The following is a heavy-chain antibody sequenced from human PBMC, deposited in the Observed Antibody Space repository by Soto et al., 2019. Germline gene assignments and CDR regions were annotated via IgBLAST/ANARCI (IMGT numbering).Heavy chain of an antibody. V-gene: IGHV3-23*01. J-gene: IGHJ6*02. D-gene: IGHD3-10*01. CDR3: AKVIGGSESYWGGSHYYYALDV. CDR1: GFIFRDYA. CDR2: ISGSDGTT. Sequence: VGSLRLSCAASGFIFRDYAMYWVRQAPGKGLEWVSVISGSDGTTFYADSVRGRVTSSRDNSRNMVYLQVISLRAEDTAVYYCAKVIGGSESYWGGSHYYYALDVWGQGTTVTVSS.